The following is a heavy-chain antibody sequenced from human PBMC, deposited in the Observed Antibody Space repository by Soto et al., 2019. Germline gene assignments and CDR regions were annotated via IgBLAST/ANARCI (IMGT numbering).Heavy chain of an antibody. V-gene: IGHV3-15*01. CDR3: TTGLRQQLPPTFDY. Sequence: GGSLRLSCAASGFTFSNAWMSWVRQAPGKGLEWVGRIKSKTDGGTTDYAAPVKGRFTISRDDSKNTLYLQMNSLKTEDTAVYYCTTGLRQQLPPTFDYWGQGTLVTVSS. D-gene: IGHD6-13*01. CDR2: IKSKTDGGTT. CDR1: GFTFSNAW. J-gene: IGHJ4*02.